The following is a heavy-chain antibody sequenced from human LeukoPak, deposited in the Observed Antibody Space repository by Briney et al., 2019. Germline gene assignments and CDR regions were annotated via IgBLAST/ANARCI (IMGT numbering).Heavy chain of an antibody. CDR1: GFTFSSYW. CDR3: AKRGYSYGYLFDY. J-gene: IGHJ4*02. Sequence: AGGSLRLSCAASGFTFSSYWMHWVRQVPGKGLLWVSRINSDGSSTLYADSVKGRFTISRDNAKNTLYLQMSSLRAEDTAVYYCAKRGYSYGYLFDYWGQGTLVTVSS. V-gene: IGHV3-74*01. CDR2: INSDGSST. D-gene: IGHD5-18*01.